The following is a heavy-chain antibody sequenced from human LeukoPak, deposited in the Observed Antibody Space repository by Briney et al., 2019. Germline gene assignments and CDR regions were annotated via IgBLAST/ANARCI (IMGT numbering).Heavy chain of an antibody. D-gene: IGHD5-18*01. Sequence: ASVKVSCKASGYTFTGLYIHWVRQAPGQGLEWMGWINPNSGGTNYAQKFQGRVTMTRDTSISTAYMELSRLRSDDTAVYYCAGDRQDTAMVTFNYWGQGTLVTVSS. CDR3: AGDRQDTAMVTFNY. J-gene: IGHJ4*02. CDR1: GYTFTGLY. CDR2: INPNSGGT. V-gene: IGHV1-2*02.